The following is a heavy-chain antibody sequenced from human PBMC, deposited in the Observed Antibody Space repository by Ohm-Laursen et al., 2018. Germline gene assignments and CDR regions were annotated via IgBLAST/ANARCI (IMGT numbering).Heavy chain of an antibody. J-gene: IGHJ4*02. V-gene: IGHV4-59*12. CDR3: AKDLEDVSGIAVASFDY. CDR2: IHYSGNT. Sequence: SDTLSLTCTVSGGSISTYYWSWIRQPPGKGLEWIGYIHYSGNTNYNPSLKSRVTMSFDTSKNQFSLRLSSVTAEDTAVYYCAKDLEDVSGIAVASFDYWGQGTLVTVSS. D-gene: IGHD6-19*01. CDR1: GGSISTYY.